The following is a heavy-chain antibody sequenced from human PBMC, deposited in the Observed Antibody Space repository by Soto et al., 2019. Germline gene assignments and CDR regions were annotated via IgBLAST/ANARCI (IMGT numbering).Heavy chain of an antibody. D-gene: IGHD1-20*01. J-gene: IGHJ4*02. Sequence: EVQLVESGGGLVQPGRSLRLSCTASGFTFDAYALHWVRQAPGNGLEWVSGITWNSDRVYYADSVKGRFTVSRDNARNSLYLQMNSLRPENTASYFCAKVHSITAIDYWGQGTLVTVSS. CDR1: GFTFDAYA. V-gene: IGHV3-9*01. CDR3: AKVHSITAIDY. CDR2: ITWNSDRV.